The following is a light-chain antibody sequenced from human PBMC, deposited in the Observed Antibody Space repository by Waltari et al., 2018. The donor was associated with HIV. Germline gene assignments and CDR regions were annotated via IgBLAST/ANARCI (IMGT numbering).Light chain of an antibody. V-gene: IGLV1-47*01. Sequence: QSVLTQPPSASGTPGQRVSISCSGSSSNIGSNYVYRYQQLPGTAPKLLMYRNDERPSGVPDRFSGSKSGTSASLALSGLRSEDEADYYCAAWDNSLSAWVFGGGTKLTVL. CDR2: RND. J-gene: IGLJ3*02. CDR1: SSNIGSNY. CDR3: AAWDNSLSAWV.